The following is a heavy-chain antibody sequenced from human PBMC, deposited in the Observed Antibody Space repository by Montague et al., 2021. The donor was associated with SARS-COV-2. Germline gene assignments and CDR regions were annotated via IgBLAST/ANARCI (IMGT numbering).Heavy chain of an antibody. CDR2: IYWDDDK. J-gene: IGHJ3*02. D-gene: IGHD3-22*01. CDR1: GFSLSTSGVR. Sequence: PALMKPTQTLTLTCTFSGFSLSTSGVRVGWIRQPPGKALEWLALIYWDDDKRYSPSLKSRLTITKDTSKNQVVLTMTNMDPVDTATYYCAHDRVTMIVVAKADAFDIWGQGTMVTVSS. CDR3: AHDRVTMIVVAKADAFDI. V-gene: IGHV2-5*02.